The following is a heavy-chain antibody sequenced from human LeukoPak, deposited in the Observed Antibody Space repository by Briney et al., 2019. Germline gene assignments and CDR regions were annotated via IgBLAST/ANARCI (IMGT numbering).Heavy chain of an antibody. CDR2: TYYRSKWYN. J-gene: IGHJ6*02. Sequence: SQTLSLTCALSGDSVSSNSAAWNWIRQSPSRGLEWLGRTYYRSKWYNDYAVSVKSLITINPDTSKNQFSLQLNSVNPEDTAVYYCARDRVSGYDYSYYYGMDVWGQGTTVTVSS. V-gene: IGHV6-1*01. CDR1: GDSVSSNSAA. CDR3: ARDRVSGYDYSYYYGMDV. D-gene: IGHD5-12*01.